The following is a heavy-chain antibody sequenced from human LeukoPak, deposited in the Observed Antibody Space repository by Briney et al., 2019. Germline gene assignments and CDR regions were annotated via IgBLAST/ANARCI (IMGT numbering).Heavy chain of an antibody. V-gene: IGHV1-69*06. CDR2: IIPIFGTA. Sequence: SVKVSCKASGGTFSSYAISWVRQAPGQGPEWMGRIIPIFGTANYAQKFQGRVTITADKSTSTAYMELSSLRSEDTAVYYCARGHTGKAPNWFDPWGQGTLVTVSS. CDR1: GGTFSSYA. D-gene: IGHD3-10*01. J-gene: IGHJ5*02. CDR3: ARGHTGKAPNWFDP.